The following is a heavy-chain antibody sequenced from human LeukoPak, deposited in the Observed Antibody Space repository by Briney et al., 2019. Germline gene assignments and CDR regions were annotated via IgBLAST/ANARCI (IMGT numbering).Heavy chain of an antibody. CDR2: ISSSSSHI. Sequence: GGSLRLSCAASGFTFSTYSMSWARQAPGKGLEWVSSISSSSSHIYYADSVKGRFTISRDNAKNSLYLQMNSLRAEDTAVYYCARTGERWYFDLWGRGTLVIVSS. V-gene: IGHV3-21*01. CDR3: ARTGERWYFDL. D-gene: IGHD7-27*01. CDR1: GFTFSTYS. J-gene: IGHJ2*01.